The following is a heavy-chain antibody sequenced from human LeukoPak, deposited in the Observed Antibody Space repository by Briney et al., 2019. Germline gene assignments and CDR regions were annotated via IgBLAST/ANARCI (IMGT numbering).Heavy chain of an antibody. D-gene: IGHD2-21*02. V-gene: IGHV4-39*07. CDR1: GGSISSSSYY. CDR3: ARDCGGDCHPDDAFDI. Sequence: SETLSLTCTVSGGSISSSSYYWGWIRQPPGKGLECIGSIYYSGSTYYNPSLKSRVTMSVDTSKNQFSLKLSSVTAADTAVYYCARDCGGDCHPDDAFDIWGQGTMVTVSS. CDR2: IYYSGST. J-gene: IGHJ3*02.